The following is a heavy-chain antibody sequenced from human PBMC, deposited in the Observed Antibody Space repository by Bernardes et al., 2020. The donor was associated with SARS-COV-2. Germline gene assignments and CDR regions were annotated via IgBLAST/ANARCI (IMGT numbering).Heavy chain of an antibody. CDR1: GGSFSGYY. V-gene: IGHV4-34*01. J-gene: IGHJ4*02. CDR2: INHSGST. CDR3: ARVRSPYRAPRQSYFDY. D-gene: IGHD1-26*01. Sequence: SETLSLTCAVYGGSFSGYYWSWIRQPPGKGLEWIGEINHSGSTNYNPSLKSRVTISVDTSKNQFSLKLSSVTAADTAVYYCARVRSPYRAPRQSYFDYWGQGILVTVSS.